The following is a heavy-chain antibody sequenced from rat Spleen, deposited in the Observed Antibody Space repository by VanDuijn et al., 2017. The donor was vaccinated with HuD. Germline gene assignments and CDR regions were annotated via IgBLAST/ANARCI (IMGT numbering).Heavy chain of an antibody. J-gene: IGHJ3*01. CDR3: TRESLPGFNSHWFVS. CDR2: ISSGGST. Sequence: QVQLKESGPGLMQPSETLSLTCTVSGFSLTTNGVSWVRQPPGEGLEWVATISSGGSTYYNSALKSRLSISRDTSKSQVFLKMNSLQTEDTATYFCTRESLPGFNSHWFVSWGQGTLVTVSS. V-gene: IGHV2S8*01. D-gene: IGHD1-4*01. CDR1: GFSLTTNG.